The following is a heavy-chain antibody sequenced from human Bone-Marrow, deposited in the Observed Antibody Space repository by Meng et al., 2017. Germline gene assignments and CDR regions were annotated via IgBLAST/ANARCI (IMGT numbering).Heavy chain of an antibody. CDR2: ISYDGSNK. CDR3: AREDSSGYYPATGRGMDV. D-gene: IGHD3-22*01. CDR1: GFTFSSYA. J-gene: IGHJ6*02. Sequence: GESLKISCAASGFTFSSYAMSWVRQAPGKGLEWVAVISYDGSNKYYADSVKGRFTISRDNSKNTLYLQMNSLRAEDTAVYYCAREDSSGYYPATGRGMDVWGQGTTVTVSS. V-gene: IGHV3-30*04.